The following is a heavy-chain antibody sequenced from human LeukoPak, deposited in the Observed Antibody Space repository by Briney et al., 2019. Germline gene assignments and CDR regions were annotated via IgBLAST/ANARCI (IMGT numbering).Heavy chain of an antibody. V-gene: IGHV4-59*12. CDR1: GGSISSYY. Sequence: PSETLSLTCTVSGGSISSYYWSWIRQPPGKGLEWIGYIYHSGSTYHNPSLKSRVTISVDRSKNQFSLKLSSVTAADTAVYYCARDGNTPHWGQGTLVTVSS. CDR3: ARDGNTPH. CDR2: IYHSGST. D-gene: IGHD1-7*01. J-gene: IGHJ4*02.